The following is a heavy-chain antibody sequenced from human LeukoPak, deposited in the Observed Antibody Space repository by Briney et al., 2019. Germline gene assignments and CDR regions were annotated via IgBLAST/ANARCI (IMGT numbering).Heavy chain of an antibody. V-gene: IGHV3-48*01. J-gene: IGHJ4*02. CDR1: GFPFSSYS. Sequence: GGSLRLSCAASGFPFSSYSMNWVRQAPGEGLEWVSYISSSRTTSYADSVKGRFTISRDNSKNTLYLQMNSLRAEDTAVYYCARGEGYYDYVWGSFPVPLDYWGQGTLVTVSS. D-gene: IGHD3-16*01. CDR3: ARGEGYYDYVWGSFPVPLDY. CDR2: ISSSRTT.